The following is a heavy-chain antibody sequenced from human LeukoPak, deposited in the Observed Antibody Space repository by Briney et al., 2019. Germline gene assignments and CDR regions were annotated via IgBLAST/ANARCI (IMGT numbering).Heavy chain of an antibody. J-gene: IGHJ4*02. CDR3: AKVSYGSGSSVGY. D-gene: IGHD3-10*01. CDR1: GFTFRSYA. CDR2: ISGSGGST. Sequence: GGSLRLSCAATGFTFRSYAIDWVRQAPGKGLEWVSAISGSGGSTYYADSVKGRFTISRDNSKNTLYLQMNSLIAEDTAVYYCAKVSYGSGSSVGYWGQGTLVTVSS. V-gene: IGHV3-23*01.